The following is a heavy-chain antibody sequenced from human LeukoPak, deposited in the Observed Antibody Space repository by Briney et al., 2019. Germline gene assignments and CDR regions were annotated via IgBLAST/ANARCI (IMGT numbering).Heavy chain of an antibody. V-gene: IGHV3-7*01. Sequence: GGSLRLSCAASGFTFSSYGMSWVRQAPGKGLEWVANIKQDGSEKYYVDSVKGRFTISRDNSKNTLYLQMNSLRAEDTAVYYCAKSIAVAGLAGGRTFDYWGQGTLVTVSS. D-gene: IGHD6-19*01. CDR1: GFTFSSYG. CDR3: AKSIAVAGLAGGRTFDY. CDR2: IKQDGSEK. J-gene: IGHJ4*02.